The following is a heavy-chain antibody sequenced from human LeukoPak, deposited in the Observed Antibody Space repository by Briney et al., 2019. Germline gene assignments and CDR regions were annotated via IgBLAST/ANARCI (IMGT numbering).Heavy chain of an antibody. J-gene: IGHJ6*03. D-gene: IGHD4-17*01. Sequence: GASVKVSCKASGGTFSSCAISWVRQAPGQGLEWMGGIIPIFGTANYAQKFQGRVTMTRDTSISTAYMELSRLRSDDTAVYYCARDRDYGDYYYYYYMDVWGKGTTVTVSS. CDR1: GGTFSSCA. CDR3: ARDRDYGDYYYYYYMDV. CDR2: IIPIFGTA. V-gene: IGHV1-69*05.